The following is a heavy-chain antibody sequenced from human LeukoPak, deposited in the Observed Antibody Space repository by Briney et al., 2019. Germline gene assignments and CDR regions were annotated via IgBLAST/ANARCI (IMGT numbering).Heavy chain of an antibody. D-gene: IGHD3-10*01. V-gene: IGHV1-2*02. CDR3: ARDFGELFGMDV. Sequence: VASVKVSCKASGYTFTGYYMHWVRQAPGQGLEWMGWTNPNTGGTNYAQKFQGRVTMTRDTSISTAYMELSRLRSDDTAVYYCARDFGELFGMDVWGKGTTVTVSS. CDR1: GYTFTGYY. J-gene: IGHJ6*04. CDR2: TNPNTGGT.